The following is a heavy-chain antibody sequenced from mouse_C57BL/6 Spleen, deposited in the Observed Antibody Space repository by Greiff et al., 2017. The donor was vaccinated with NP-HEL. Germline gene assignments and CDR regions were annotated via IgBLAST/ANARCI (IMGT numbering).Heavy chain of an antibody. Sequence: EVKLMESGGGLVKPGGSLKLSCAASGFTFSSYAMSWVRQTPEKRLEWVATISDGGSYTYYPDNVKGRFTISRDNAKNNLYLQMSHLKSEDTAMYYCARFYDYGGFAYWGQGTLVTVSA. CDR3: ARFYDYGGFAY. V-gene: IGHV5-4*03. CDR2: ISDGGSYT. D-gene: IGHD2-4*01. J-gene: IGHJ3*01. CDR1: GFTFSSYA.